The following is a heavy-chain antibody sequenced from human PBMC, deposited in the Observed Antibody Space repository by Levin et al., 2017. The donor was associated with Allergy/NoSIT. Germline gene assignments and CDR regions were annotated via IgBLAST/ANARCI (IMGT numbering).Heavy chain of an antibody. CDR3: ARDKGGIWFGEYP. J-gene: IGHJ5*02. CDR2: ISSSSSYI. D-gene: IGHD3-10*01. Sequence: GESLKISCAASGFTFSSYSMNWVRQAPGKGLEWVSSISSSSSYIYYADSVKGRFTISRDNAKNSLYLQMNSLRAEDTAVYYCARDKGGIWFGEYPWGQGTLVTVSS. CDR1: GFTFSSYS. V-gene: IGHV3-21*01.